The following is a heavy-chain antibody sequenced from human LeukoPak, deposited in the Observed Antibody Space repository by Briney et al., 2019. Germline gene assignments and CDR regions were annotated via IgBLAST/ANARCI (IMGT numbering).Heavy chain of an antibody. V-gene: IGHV4-4*07. CDR2: FYTSGTT. J-gene: IGHJ5*02. CDR3: ASARQWYYYGSGPTDNWFDP. D-gene: IGHD3-10*01. Sequence: SETLSLTCSVSGGSISSYSWNWIRQPAGKGLEWIGRFYTSGTTNYNPSLKSRVTMSIDTSKNQVSLKMRSVTAADTAVYYCASARQWYYYGSGPTDNWFDPWGQGTLVTVSS. CDR1: GGSISSYS.